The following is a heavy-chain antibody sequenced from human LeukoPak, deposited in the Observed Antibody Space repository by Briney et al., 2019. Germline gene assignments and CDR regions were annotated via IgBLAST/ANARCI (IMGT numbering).Heavy chain of an antibody. Sequence: PGRSLRLSCAASGFTFSSYAMHWVRQAPGKGLEWVAVISYDGSNKYYADSVKGRFTISRDNSKNTLYLQMNSLRAEDTAVYYCARDDGGGDCSSTSCLDAFDIWGQGTMVTVSS. J-gene: IGHJ3*02. D-gene: IGHD2-2*01. V-gene: IGHV3-30-3*01. CDR2: ISYDGSNK. CDR1: GFTFSSYA. CDR3: ARDDGGGDCSSTSCLDAFDI.